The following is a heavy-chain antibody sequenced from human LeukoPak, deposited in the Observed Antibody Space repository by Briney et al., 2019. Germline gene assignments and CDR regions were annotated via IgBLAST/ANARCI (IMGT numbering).Heavy chain of an antibody. D-gene: IGHD6-13*01. V-gene: IGHV1-18*01. Sequence: ASVKDSCKASGYTFTSYGISWVRQAPGQGLEWMGWISAYNGNTNYAQKLQGRVTMTTDTSTSTAYMELRSLRSDDTAVYYCARDRPYSSTSTNFDYWGQGTLVTVSS. CDR3: ARDRPYSSTSTNFDY. J-gene: IGHJ4*02. CDR2: ISAYNGNT. CDR1: GYTFTSYG.